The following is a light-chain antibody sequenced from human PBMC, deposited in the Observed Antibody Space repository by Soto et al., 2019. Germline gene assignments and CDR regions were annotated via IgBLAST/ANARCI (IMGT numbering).Light chain of an antibody. CDR1: SSDIGDYNL. Sequence: QSALTQPASVSGSPGQSITISCTGTSSDIGDYNLVSWYQQHPGKTLKLIIYEGTKRPSEVSNRFSGSKSGNTASLTISGLQADDEADYYCCSYAGSATYVVFGGGTQLTVL. CDR3: CSYAGSATYVV. CDR2: EGT. J-gene: IGLJ2*01. V-gene: IGLV2-23*01.